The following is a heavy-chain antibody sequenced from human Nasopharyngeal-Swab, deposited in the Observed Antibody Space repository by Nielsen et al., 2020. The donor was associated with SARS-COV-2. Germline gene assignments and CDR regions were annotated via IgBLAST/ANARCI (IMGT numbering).Heavy chain of an antibody. Sequence: WIRQPPGKGLEWIGEVNHGGSTNSNPSLKSRVTMSVDTSKNQFSLNLGSVTAADTAVYYCARGDSDNPDYSSRVFDYWGQGSLVTVSS. V-gene: IGHV4-34*01. CDR2: VNHGGST. J-gene: IGHJ4*02. CDR3: ARGDSDNPDYSSRVFDY. D-gene: IGHD3-22*01.